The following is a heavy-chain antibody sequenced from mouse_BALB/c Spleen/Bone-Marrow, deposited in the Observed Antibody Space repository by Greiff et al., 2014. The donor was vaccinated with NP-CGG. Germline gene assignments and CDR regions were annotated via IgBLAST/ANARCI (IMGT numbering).Heavy chain of an antibody. V-gene: IGHV5-17*02. Sequence: VQLQQSGGGLVQPGGSRKLSCAASGFTFSSFGMHWVRQAPEKGLEWVAYISSGSSTISYADTVKGRFTVSRDNPKNTLFLQMTSLRSEDTAMYYCTRGGNWDDFDYWGQGTTLTVSS. CDR3: TRGGNWDDFDY. CDR1: GFTFSSFG. J-gene: IGHJ2*01. D-gene: IGHD4-1*01. CDR2: ISSGSSTI.